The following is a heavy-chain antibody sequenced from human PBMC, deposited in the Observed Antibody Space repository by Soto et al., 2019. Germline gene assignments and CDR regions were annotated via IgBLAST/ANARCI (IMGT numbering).Heavy chain of an antibody. Sequence: GGSLILSCAASGFTFSSYAMSWVRQAPGKGLEWVSAISGSGGSTYYADSVKGRFTISRDNSKNTLYLQMNSLRAEDTAVYYCARSSSSSYFAYWGQGTLVIVSS. V-gene: IGHV3-23*01. CDR2: ISGSGGST. CDR1: GFTFSSYA. D-gene: IGHD6-6*01. CDR3: ARSSSSSYFAY. J-gene: IGHJ4*02.